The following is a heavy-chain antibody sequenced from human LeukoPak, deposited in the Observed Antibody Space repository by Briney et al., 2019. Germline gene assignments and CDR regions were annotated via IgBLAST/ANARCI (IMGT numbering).Heavy chain of an antibody. D-gene: IGHD6-13*01. CDR3: ARDFESSSWYRVDY. V-gene: IGHV1-18*01. CDR2: ISAYNGNT. Sequence: ASVKVSCKAAGYTFTSYGISWVRQAPGQGLEWMGWISAYNGNTNYAQKLQGRVTMTTDTSTSTAYMELRSLRSDDTAVYYCARDFESSSWYRVDYWGQGTLVTVSS. CDR1: GYTFTSYG. J-gene: IGHJ4*02.